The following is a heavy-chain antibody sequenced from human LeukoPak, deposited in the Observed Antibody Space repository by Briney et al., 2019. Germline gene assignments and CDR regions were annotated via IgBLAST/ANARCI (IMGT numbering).Heavy chain of an antibody. CDR1: GFIFSQCS. J-gene: IGHJ5*02. V-gene: IGHV3-48*01. CDR3: ARDAGNSGYGCDL. D-gene: IGHD5-12*01. Sequence: GGSLRLSCAASGFIFSQCSMNWVRQAPGKGLEWASHIRSSSETFYADSVKGRFTISRDNARNSLYLQMNNLRGEDTAIYYCARDAGNSGYGCDLWGQGTLVTVSS. CDR2: IRSSSET.